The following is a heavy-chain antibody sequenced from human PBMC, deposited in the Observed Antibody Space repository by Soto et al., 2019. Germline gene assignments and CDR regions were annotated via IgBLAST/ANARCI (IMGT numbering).Heavy chain of an antibody. CDR3: ARGLPLAADY. V-gene: IGHV1-69*13. J-gene: IGHJ4*02. Sequence: SVKVSCKASGGTFSSYGISWVRQAPGQGLEWMGGIIPIFGTANYAQKFQGRVTMTADESTSTAYMELSSLRSEDTAVYYCARGLPLAADYWGQGTLVTVSS. CDR2: IIPIFGTA. CDR1: GGTFSSYG.